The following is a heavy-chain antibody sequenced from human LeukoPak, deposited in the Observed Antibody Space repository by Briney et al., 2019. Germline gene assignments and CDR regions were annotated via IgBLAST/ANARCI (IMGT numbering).Heavy chain of an antibody. CDR1: AGTFTSYA. Sequence: SSLTFACKASAGTFTSYAIIWVRHPPGQGLDWLGGIIPSFGTANYAQKFLDRVTITADDSTSTAYMELSSLRSEDTAVYSCARGRGGYSYGYVFDYWGQGTLVTVSS. V-gene: IGHV1-69*01. CDR3: ARGRGGYSYGYVFDY. J-gene: IGHJ4*02. CDR2: IIPSFGTA. D-gene: IGHD5-18*01.